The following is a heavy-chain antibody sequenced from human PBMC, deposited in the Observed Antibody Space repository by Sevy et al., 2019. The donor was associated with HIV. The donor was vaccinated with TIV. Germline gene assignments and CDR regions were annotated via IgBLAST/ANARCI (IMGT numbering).Heavy chain of an antibody. D-gene: IGHD6-13*01. CDR2: IYYSGST. Sequence: SETLSLTCTVSGGSISSYYWSWIRQPPGKGLEWIGYIYYSGSTNYNPSLKIRVTISVDTSKNQFSLKLSSVTAADTAVYYCARGGAAAGTPYAFDIWGQGTMVTVSS. V-gene: IGHV4-59*13. CDR3: ARGGAAAGTPYAFDI. J-gene: IGHJ3*02. CDR1: GGSISSYY.